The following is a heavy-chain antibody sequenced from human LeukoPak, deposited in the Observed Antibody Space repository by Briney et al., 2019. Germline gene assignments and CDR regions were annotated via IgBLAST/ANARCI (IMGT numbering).Heavy chain of an antibody. CDR1: GGTFSSYA. Sequence: SVKVSCKASGGTFSSYAIIWVRQAPGQGLEWMGRIIPILGIANYAQKFKGRVTITADKSTSTAYMELSSLRSEDTAVYYCAREEPYCSGGSCYYYFDYWGQGTLVTVSS. D-gene: IGHD2-15*01. V-gene: IGHV1-69*04. CDR2: IIPILGIA. CDR3: AREEPYCSGGSCYYYFDY. J-gene: IGHJ4*02.